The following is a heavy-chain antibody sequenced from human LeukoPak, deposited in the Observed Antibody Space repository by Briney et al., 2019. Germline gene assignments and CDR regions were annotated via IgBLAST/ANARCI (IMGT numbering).Heavy chain of an antibody. Sequence: GGSLRLSCAASGFTFSSYGMHWVRQAPGKGLEWVAVISYDGSNKYYADSVKGRFTISRDNSKNTLYLQMNSPRAEDTAVYYCAKAWSHYYYYGMDVWGQGTTVTVSS. V-gene: IGHV3-30*18. CDR2: ISYDGSNK. CDR3: AKAWSHYYYYGMDV. D-gene: IGHD3-3*01. J-gene: IGHJ6*02. CDR1: GFTFSSYG.